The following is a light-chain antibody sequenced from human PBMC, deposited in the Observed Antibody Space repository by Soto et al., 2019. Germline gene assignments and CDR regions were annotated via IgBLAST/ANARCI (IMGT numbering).Light chain of an antibody. J-gene: IGLJ3*02. Sequence: QSVLTQPPSASGSPGQSVTISCTGTSSDVGGYNSVSWYQQHPGKAPKLMIYEVSKRPSGVPDRFSGSKSGNTASLTVSGLKDENEADYYCSSYAGSNLWVFGGGTKLTVL. V-gene: IGLV2-8*01. CDR1: SSDVGGYNS. CDR3: SSYAGSNLWV. CDR2: EVS.